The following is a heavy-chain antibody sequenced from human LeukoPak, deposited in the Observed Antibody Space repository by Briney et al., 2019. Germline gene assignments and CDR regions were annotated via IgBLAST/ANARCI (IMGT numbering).Heavy chain of an antibody. CDR3: ARDINGYYYDSHGYYPTDL. J-gene: IGHJ5*02. V-gene: IGHV1-18*01. CDR1: GYIFTSYG. CDR2: ISVYNGNT. D-gene: IGHD3-22*01. Sequence: ASVKVSCKASGYIFTSYGISWVRQAPGQGLEWMGWISVYNGNTNYPQRLQGRVTMTTDTSTTTAYMELRSLGSDDTAVYYFARDINGYYYDSHGYYPTDLWGQGTLVTVSS.